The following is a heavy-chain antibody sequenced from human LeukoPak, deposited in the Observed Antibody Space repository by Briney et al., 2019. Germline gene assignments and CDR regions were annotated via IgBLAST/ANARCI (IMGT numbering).Heavy chain of an antibody. D-gene: IGHD2-2*01. CDR1: GGSISSYY. CDR2: FYYSGST. V-gene: IGHV4-59*01. Sequence: RPSETLSLTCTVSGGSISSYYWSWIRQLPGKGLEWIGYFYYSGSTNYNPSLKSRVTISVDTSKNQFSLKVNSVTAADTAVYYCARVRDSSTTPLGFDPWGQGILVTVSS. J-gene: IGHJ5*02. CDR3: ARVRDSSTTPLGFDP.